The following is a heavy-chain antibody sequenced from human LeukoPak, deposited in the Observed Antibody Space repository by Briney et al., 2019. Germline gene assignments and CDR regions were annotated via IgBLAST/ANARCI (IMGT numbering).Heavy chain of an antibody. CDR2: VNHSGST. D-gene: IGHD3-10*02. CDR3: ARGDVDPYVFDI. J-gene: IGHJ3*02. CDR1: GGSFSRYS. Sequence: SATLSLTCAVYGGSFSRYSWNWIRQPPGKGLEWIGEVNHSGSTNYNPSLKSRVTISVDTSKNQFSLKVNSVIAADTAVYYCARGDVDPYVFDIWGQGTMVTVSS. V-gene: IGHV4-34*01.